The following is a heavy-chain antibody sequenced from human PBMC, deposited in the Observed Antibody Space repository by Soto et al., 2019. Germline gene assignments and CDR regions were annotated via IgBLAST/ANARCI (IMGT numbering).Heavy chain of an antibody. D-gene: IGHD2-2*01. CDR2: TSYDGSTN. CDR3: ARDRRYCSGTTCYQTYYYFYGMDV. V-gene: IGHV3-30-3*01. Sequence: QVQLVESGGGVVQPGGSLRLSCAASEFALSNYAMHWVRQAPGKGLEWVALTSYDGSTNYYADSVKGRFTISRDNSENTLYLRLNSLRVEDSAVFFCARDRRYCSGTTCYQTYYYFYGMDVWGQGTTVTVS. CDR1: EFALSNYA. J-gene: IGHJ6*02.